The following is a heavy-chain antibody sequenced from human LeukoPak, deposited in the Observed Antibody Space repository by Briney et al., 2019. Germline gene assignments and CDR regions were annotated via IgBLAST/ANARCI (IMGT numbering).Heavy chain of an antibody. CDR1: GYTFTSYA. D-gene: IGHD2-2*01. CDR2: INTNTGNP. Sequence: ASVKVSCKASGYTFTSYAMNWVRQAPGQGLEWMGWINTNTGNPTYAQGFTGRFVFSLDTSVSTAYLQISSLKAGDTAVYYCARDMRYCSSTSCETTYYYYGMDVWGQGTTVTVSS. CDR3: ARDMRYCSSTSCETTYYYYGMDV. V-gene: IGHV7-4-1*02. J-gene: IGHJ6*02.